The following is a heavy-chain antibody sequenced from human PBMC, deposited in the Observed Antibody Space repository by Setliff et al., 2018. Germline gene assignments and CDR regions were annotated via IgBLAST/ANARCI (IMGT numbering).Heavy chain of an antibody. J-gene: IGHJ3*02. V-gene: IGHV4-34*01. CDR3: ARVSSVIDAFDI. Sequence: SETLSLTCAVYGGSFSTYYWIWIRRPPGKGLEWIGEINHSGSTNYNPSLKSRVTISVDTSKNQFSLKLSSVTAADTAVYYCARVSSVIDAFDIWGQGTMVTVSS. CDR2: INHSGST. CDR1: GGSFSTYY. D-gene: IGHD6-25*01.